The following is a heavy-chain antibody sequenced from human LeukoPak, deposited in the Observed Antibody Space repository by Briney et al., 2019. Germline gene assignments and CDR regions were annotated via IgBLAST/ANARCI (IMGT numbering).Heavy chain of an antibody. CDR3: ARDRGVVAAPYYFDY. CDR2: LNPHNGGT. J-gene: IGHJ4*02. Sequence: ASVKVSCKASGYTFTGHYIHWVRQAPGQGLEWMGWLNPHNGGTRFAQKLQGRVTMTADTSTSTAYMELSSLRSDDTAVYYCARDRGVVAAPYYFDYWGQGTLVTVSS. V-gene: IGHV1-2*02. CDR1: GYTFTGHY. D-gene: IGHD3-10*01.